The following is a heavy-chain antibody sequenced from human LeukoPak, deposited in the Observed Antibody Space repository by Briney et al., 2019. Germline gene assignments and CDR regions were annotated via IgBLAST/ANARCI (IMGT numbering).Heavy chain of an antibody. CDR3: AAGDQLPIDY. CDR1: VSTLTELS. J-gene: IGHJ4*02. CDR2: FDLEDGER. Sequence: ASVKLSCNVSVSTLTELSMHWVRPAPGKGLEWLGGFDLEDGERVYAQKLQGRLTMTEHTSTDTDYMQLSSLRSDDTVTYYCAAGDQLPIDYWGQGTLVTVSS. D-gene: IGHD1-1*01. V-gene: IGHV1-24*01.